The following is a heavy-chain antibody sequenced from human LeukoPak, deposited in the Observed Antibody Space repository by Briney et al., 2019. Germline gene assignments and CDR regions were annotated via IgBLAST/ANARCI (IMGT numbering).Heavy chain of an antibody. J-gene: IGHJ3*02. CDR2: IYPVDSDT. V-gene: IGHV5-51*01. CDR3: ARTNYYETSGWASGLSPFDM. Sequence: GESLKISCKGSGYSFTSYWIAWVRQVPGKGLEWIGVIYPVDSDTRYSPSFQGQVTISVDKSTSTAYLQWSSLKASDTAMYYCARTNYYETSGWASGLSPFDMWGRGTMVTVSS. D-gene: IGHD3-22*01. CDR1: GYSFTSYW.